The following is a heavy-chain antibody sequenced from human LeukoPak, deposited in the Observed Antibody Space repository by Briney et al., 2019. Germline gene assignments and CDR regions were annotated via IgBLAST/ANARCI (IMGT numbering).Heavy chain of an antibody. J-gene: IGHJ4*02. CDR1: GGSISHYY. V-gene: IGHV4-59*01. Sequence: SETLSLTCTVSGGSISHYYWTWIRQPPGKGLEWIGFMYYSGSTSYNPSLKSRVTISVDTSKNQFSLKLRSVTAADTAVYYCASGSWSSYYFHYWGQGTLVTVSS. D-gene: IGHD6-6*01. CDR2: MYYSGST. CDR3: ASGSWSSYYFHY.